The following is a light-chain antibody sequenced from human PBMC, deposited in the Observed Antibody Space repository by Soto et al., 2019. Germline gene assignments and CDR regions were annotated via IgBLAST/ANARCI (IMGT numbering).Light chain of an antibody. V-gene: IGKV1-39*01. CDR1: QDINVY. J-gene: IGKJ2*03. CDR3: QHGYVAPYS. CDR2: SAS. Sequence: DIQMTQSPSSVSASIGDTVTITCRASQDINVYLNWYQQKPGEVPKLLIYSASTLHSGVPSRFTGSGSETDFTLTIRSLQPEDFANYYCQHGYVAPYSFGQGTKVDI.